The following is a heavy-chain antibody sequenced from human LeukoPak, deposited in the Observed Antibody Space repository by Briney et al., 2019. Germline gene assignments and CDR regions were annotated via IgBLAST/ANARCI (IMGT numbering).Heavy chain of an antibody. V-gene: IGHV4-34*01. J-gene: IGHJ4*02. CDR3: ARGSCLGCLPPNSSDY. D-gene: IGHD3-16*01. Sequence: PSETLSLTCAVYGGSFSGYYWSWIRQPPGKGLEWIGEINHSGSTNYNPSLKSRVTISVDTSKNQFSLKLSSVTAADTAVYYCARGSCLGCLPPNSSDYWGQGTLVTVSS. CDR1: GGSFSGYY. CDR2: INHSGST.